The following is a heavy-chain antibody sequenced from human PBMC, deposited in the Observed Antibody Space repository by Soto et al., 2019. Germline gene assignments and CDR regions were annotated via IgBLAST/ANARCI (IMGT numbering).Heavy chain of an antibody. CDR1: GFVFSNYA. J-gene: IGHJ3*01. V-gene: IGHV3-23*01. Sequence: EEQLLESGGGLVQPGGSLRLSCAASGFVFSNYAMNCVRQVPGRGPEWVSGISGATGNTFYVDSVKGRFTISRETSTSVFHLQMNSLRVEDTAVYACAKELASNWYASESSSGLHAMDLWGQGTMVIVSS. D-gene: IGHD3-10*01. CDR3: AKELASNWYASESSSGLHAMDL. CDR2: ISGATGNT.